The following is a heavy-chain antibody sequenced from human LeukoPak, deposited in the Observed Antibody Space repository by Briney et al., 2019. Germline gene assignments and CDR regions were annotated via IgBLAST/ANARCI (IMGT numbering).Heavy chain of an antibody. V-gene: IGHV3-30*02. Sequence: GGSLRLSCAASGFTFSSYGMHWVRQAPGKGLEWVAFIRYDGSNKYYADSVKGRFTISRDNSKNTLYLQMNSLRAEDTALYYCAKDREIRQYQLLADYWGQGTLVTVSS. CDR2: IRYDGSNK. CDR3: AKDREIRQYQLLADY. D-gene: IGHD2-2*01. CDR1: GFTFSSYG. J-gene: IGHJ4*02.